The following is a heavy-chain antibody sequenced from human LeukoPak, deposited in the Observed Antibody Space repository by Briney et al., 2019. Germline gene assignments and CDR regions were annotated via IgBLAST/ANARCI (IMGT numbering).Heavy chain of an antibody. D-gene: IGHD6-13*01. CDR1: GFTFSIYW. J-gene: IGHJ3*02. V-gene: IGHV3-7*01. CDR2: INQDGSAK. Sequence: GGSLRLSCAASGFTFSIYWMSWVRQAPGKGLEWVANINQDGSAKYYVDSVEGRFTISRDNAKNSLYLQMNSLRAEDTTVYYCARAGGTGTVDIWGQGTMVTVSS. CDR3: ARAGGTGTVDI.